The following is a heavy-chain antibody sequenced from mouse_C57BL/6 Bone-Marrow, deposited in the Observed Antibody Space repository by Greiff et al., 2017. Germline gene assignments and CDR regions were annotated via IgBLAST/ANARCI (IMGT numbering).Heavy chain of an antibody. CDR1: GYSFTSYY. V-gene: IGHV1-66*01. J-gene: IGHJ4*01. CDR2: IYPGSGNT. Sequence: QVQLQQSGPELVKPGASVKISCKASGYSFTSYYIHWVKQRPGQGLEWIGWIYPGSGNTKYNEKFKGKATLTADTSSSTAYMQLSSLTSEDSAVYYCARSGYDYGHYYAMDYWGQGTSVTVSS. CDR3: ARSGYDYGHYYAMDY. D-gene: IGHD2-4*01.